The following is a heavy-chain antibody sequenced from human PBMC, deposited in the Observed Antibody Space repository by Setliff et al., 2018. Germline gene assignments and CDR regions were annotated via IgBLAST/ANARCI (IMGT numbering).Heavy chain of an antibody. Sequence: PGGSLRLSCAASGFIFSTYTMNWVRQTPGKGLEWVSSISSTSSYIYYADSMKGRFTISRDNAKNSLYLQMNGLRVDDTAVYYCAREGAHTIMGKRTFDYWGPGTLVTVSS. CDR1: GFIFSTYT. J-gene: IGHJ4*02. CDR3: AREGAHTIMGKRTFDY. CDR2: ISSTSSYI. V-gene: IGHV3-21*01. D-gene: IGHD5-18*01.